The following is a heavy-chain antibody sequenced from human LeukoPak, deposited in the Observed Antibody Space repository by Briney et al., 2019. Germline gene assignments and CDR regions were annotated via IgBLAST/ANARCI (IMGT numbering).Heavy chain of an antibody. D-gene: IGHD3-10*01. J-gene: IGHJ5*02. CDR1: GFTFDDYT. Sequence: GGSLRLSCAASGFTFDDYTMHWVRQAPGKGLEWVSYISSSSSTIYYADSVKGRFTISRDNAKNSLYLQMNSLRAEDTAVYYCARAYYYGSGTILNWFDPWGQGTLVTVSS. CDR3: ARAYYYGSGTILNWFDP. V-gene: IGHV3-48*01. CDR2: ISSSSSTI.